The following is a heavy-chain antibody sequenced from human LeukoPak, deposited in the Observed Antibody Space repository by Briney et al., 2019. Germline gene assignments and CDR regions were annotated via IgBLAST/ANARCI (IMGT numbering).Heavy chain of an antibody. Sequence: GGSLRLSCAASGFTVSSNYMSWVRQAPGKGLEWVSVIYSGGSTYYAGSVKGRFTISRDNSKNTLHLQMNSLRAEDTAVYYCARVTGRYWTKRSYYFDYWGQGTLVTVSS. V-gene: IGHV3-66*01. CDR2: IYSGGST. CDR1: GFTVSSNY. CDR3: ARVTGRYWTKRSYYFDY. J-gene: IGHJ4*02. D-gene: IGHD1-26*01.